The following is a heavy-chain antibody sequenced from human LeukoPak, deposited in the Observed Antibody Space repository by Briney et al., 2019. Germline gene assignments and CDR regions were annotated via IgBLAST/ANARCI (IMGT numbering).Heavy chain of an antibody. J-gene: IGHJ5*02. D-gene: IGHD2-15*01. CDR2: IYYSGSS. V-gene: IGHV4-59*01. CDR1: GGSISSYY. Sequence: PSETLSLTCTVSGGSISSYYWSWIRHPPGKGLEWIGYIYYSGSSNYNPSLKSRVTISVDTSKNQFSLKLSSVTAADTAVYYCAREMRWENGYCSGGSCDGYNWFDPWGQGTLVTVCS. CDR3: AREMRWENGYCSGGSCDGYNWFDP.